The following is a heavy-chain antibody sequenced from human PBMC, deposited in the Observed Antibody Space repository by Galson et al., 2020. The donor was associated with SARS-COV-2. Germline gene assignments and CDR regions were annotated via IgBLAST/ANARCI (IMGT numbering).Heavy chain of an antibody. D-gene: IGHD3-16*01. CDR1: GGSIRRNY. CDR3: ARGGSYVRTWFDA. V-gene: IGHV4-59*01. CDR2: IYFSGST. J-gene: IGHJ5*02. Sequence: TLSLTCTVSGGSIRRNYWSWIRQSPGKRLEWIGYIYFSGSTRYNPSLMSRVTISGDTSKNQFSLNLNFVSAADTTFYYCARGGSYVRTWFDAWGQGTLVTVST.